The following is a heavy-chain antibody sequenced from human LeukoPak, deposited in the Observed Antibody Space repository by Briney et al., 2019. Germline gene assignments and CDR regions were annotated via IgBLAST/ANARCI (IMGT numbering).Heavy chain of an antibody. Sequence: GGSLRLSCAASAFTFSSYWMSWVRQAPGKGLEWVANIKQDGREKYYVDSVKGRFTISRDNAQNSLYLQMNSLRAEDTAVYYCARRRYYYGSGTYYFDYWGQGTLVTVSS. CDR3: ARRRYYYGSGTYYFDY. CDR1: AFTFSSYW. V-gene: IGHV3-7*01. D-gene: IGHD3-10*01. J-gene: IGHJ4*02. CDR2: IKQDGREK.